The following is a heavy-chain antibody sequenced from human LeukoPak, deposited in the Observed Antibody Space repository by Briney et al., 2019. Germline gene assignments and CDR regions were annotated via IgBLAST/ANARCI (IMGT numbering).Heavy chain of an antibody. D-gene: IGHD6-19*01. V-gene: IGHV3-53*01. CDR3: ARAVAGLYFDY. CDR2: LYSDGKT. J-gene: IGHJ4*02. CDR1: GFIVSRND. Sequence: GGSLRLSCAVSGFIVSRNDMTWVRQAPGKGLEWVSLLYSDGKTFYADSVKCRFTISRDNSKNTMNLQMNSLRADDTAVYYCARAVAGLYFDYWGQGTLVTVSS.